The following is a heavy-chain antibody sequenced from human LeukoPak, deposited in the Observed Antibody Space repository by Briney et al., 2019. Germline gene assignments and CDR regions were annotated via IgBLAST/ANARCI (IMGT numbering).Heavy chain of an antibody. CDR3: ARGDYYDHSGSFNDAFDV. D-gene: IGHD3-22*01. J-gene: IGHJ3*01. CDR2: IKQDGSEK. V-gene: IGHV3-7*01. CDR1: GFTFSSYW. Sequence: GGSLRLPCVASGFTFSSYWMSWVRQAPGKGLEWVANIKQDGSEKYYVDSVKGRFTISRDNAKNLLYLQMNSLRAEDTAVYYCARGDYYDHSGSFNDAFDVWGQGTVVTVSS.